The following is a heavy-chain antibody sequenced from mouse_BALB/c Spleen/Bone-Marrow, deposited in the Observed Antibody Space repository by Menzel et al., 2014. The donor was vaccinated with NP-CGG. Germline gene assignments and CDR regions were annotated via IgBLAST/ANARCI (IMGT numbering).Heavy chain of an antibody. J-gene: IGHJ4*01. CDR3: ARSLYPRAMDY. D-gene: IGHD2-1*01. V-gene: IGHV7-3*02. CDR2: IRNKANAYTT. CDR1: GFTFTDYY. Sequence: EVKLVESGGGLVQPGGSLRLSCATSGFTFTDYYMSWVRQPPGKALGWLGFIRNKANAYTTEYSASVKGRFTISRDNSQSILYLQMNILRAEDSATYYCARSLYPRAMDYWGQGTSVTVSS.